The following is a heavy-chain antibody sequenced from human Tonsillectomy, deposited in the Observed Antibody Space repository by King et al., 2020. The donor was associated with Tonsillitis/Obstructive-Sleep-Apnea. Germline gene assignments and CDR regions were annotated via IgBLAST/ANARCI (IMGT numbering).Heavy chain of an antibody. CDR3: AREGGVWRDAFDI. CDR2: IYYSGST. D-gene: IGHD3-3*01. Sequence: VQLQESGPGLVKPSDTLSLTCTVSGGSISSYYWSWIRQPPGKGLEWIGYIYYSGSTNYNPSLKSRVTISVDTSKNQFSLKLSSVTAADTAVYYCAREGGVWRDAFDIWGQGTMVTVSS. J-gene: IGHJ3*02. V-gene: IGHV4-59*01. CDR1: GGSISSYY.